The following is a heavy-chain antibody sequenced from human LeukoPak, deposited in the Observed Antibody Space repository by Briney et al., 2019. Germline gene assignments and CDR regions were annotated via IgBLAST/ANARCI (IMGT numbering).Heavy chain of an antibody. V-gene: IGHV3-23*01. CDR2: ISGSGGST. CDR3: AKDMYSSGWYPPKNASDI. J-gene: IGHJ3*02. D-gene: IGHD6-19*01. Sequence: GGSLRLSCAASGFTFSSYAMSWVRQAPGKGLEWVSAISGSGGSTYYADSVKGRFTISRDNSKNTLYLQMNSLRAEDTAVYYCAKDMYSSGWYPPKNASDIWGQGTMVTVSS. CDR1: GFTFSSYA.